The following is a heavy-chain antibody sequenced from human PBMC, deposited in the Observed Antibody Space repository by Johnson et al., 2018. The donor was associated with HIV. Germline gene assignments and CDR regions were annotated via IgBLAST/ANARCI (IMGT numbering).Heavy chain of an antibody. V-gene: IGHV3-30-3*01. CDR2: ISYDGSNK. J-gene: IGHJ3*02. CDR1: GFTFSSYA. Sequence: QVQLVESGGGVVQPGRSLRLSCAASGFTFSSYAMHWVRQAPGKGLEWVAVISYDGSNKYYADSLKGRVTISRDNSKNTLYLQMNSLRAEDTAVCYCARGEEMATILIWGQGTMVTVSS. D-gene: IGHD5-24*01. CDR3: ARGEEMATILI.